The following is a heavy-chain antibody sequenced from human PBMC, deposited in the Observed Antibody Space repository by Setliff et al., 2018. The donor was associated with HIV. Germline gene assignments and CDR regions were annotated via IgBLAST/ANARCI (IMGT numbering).Heavy chain of an antibody. CDR2: INHVGST. CDR1: GFTFSSYS. D-gene: IGHD3-10*01. CDR3: ARGGGITWRSYSFDY. V-gene: IGHV4-34*01. Sequence: NPGGSLRLSCAASGFTFSSYSMNWIRQSPGKGLEWIGEINHVGSTNYNSSLKSRITISVDTSKNQFSLKLSSVTAADTAVYYCARGGGITWRSYSFDYWGQGTLVTVSS. J-gene: IGHJ4*02.